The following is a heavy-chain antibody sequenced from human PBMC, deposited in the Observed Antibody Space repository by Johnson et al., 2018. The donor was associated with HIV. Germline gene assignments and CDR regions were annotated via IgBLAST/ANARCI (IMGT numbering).Heavy chain of an antibody. V-gene: IGHV3-NL1*01. CDR1: EFTFSNYA. CDR3: AKEGRISMIVGGAFDI. Sequence: QVQLVESGGGVVQPGRSLRLSCAASEFTFSNYAIHWVRQAPGKGLEWVSAISGSGGSRNYVDSVKGRFTISRDNSKNTLYLQMNSLRAEDTAVYYCAKEGRISMIVGGAFDIWGQGTMVTVSS. D-gene: IGHD3-22*01. J-gene: IGHJ3*02. CDR2: ISGSGGSR.